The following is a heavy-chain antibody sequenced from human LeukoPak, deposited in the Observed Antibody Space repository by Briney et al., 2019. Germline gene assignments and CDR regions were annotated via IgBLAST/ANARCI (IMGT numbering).Heavy chain of an antibody. Sequence: GGSLRLSCAASGFTFSSYAMSWVRQAPGKGLEWVSAISGSGGSTYYADSVKGRFTISRDNSKNTLYLQMNSLRAEDTAVYYCAKETYYYDSSGYYYAHPFDYWGQGTLVTVSS. CDR3: AKETYYYDSSGYYYAHPFDY. V-gene: IGHV3-23*01. D-gene: IGHD3-22*01. CDR1: GFTFSSYA. CDR2: ISGSGGST. J-gene: IGHJ4*02.